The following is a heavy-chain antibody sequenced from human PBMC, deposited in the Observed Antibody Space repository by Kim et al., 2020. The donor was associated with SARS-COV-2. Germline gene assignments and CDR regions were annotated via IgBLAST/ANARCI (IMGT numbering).Heavy chain of an antibody. Sequence: SETLSLTCTVSGGSISSSSYYWGWIRQPPGKGLEWIGSIYYSGSTYYNPSLKSRVTISVDTSKNQFSLKLSSVTAADTAVYYCARLNTIFGVVLPVTRPYWGQGTLVTVSS. J-gene: IGHJ4*02. D-gene: IGHD3-3*01. V-gene: IGHV4-39*01. CDR1: GGSISSSSYY. CDR2: IYYSGST. CDR3: ARLNTIFGVVLPVTRPY.